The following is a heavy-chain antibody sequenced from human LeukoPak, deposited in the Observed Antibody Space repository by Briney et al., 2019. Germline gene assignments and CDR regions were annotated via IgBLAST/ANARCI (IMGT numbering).Heavy chain of an antibody. J-gene: IGHJ6*03. CDR1: GGSISSGGYS. D-gene: IGHD4-11*01. CDR2: IYHSGST. V-gene: IGHV4-30-2*01. CDR3: ARVTTVTDDYYYYYMDV. Sequence: RTSQTLSLTCAVSGGSISSGGYSWSWIRQPPGKGLEWIGYIYHSGSTYYNPSLKSRVTISVDRSKNQFSLKLSSVTAADTAVYYCARVTTVTDDYYYYYMDVWGKGTTVTVSS.